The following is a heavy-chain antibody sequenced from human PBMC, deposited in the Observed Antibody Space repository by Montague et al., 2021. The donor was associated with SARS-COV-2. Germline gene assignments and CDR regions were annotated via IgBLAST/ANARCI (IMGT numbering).Heavy chain of an antibody. CDR2: INHSGST. Sequence: SETLSLTCAVYGGSFSGYYWSWIRQPPGKGLEWIGEINHSGSTNYNPSLKSRVTISVDTSKNQFSLKLSSVTAAGTAVYYCARGPRITMIVVVITDIWFDPWGQGTLVTVSS. V-gene: IGHV4-34*01. CDR3: ARGPRITMIVVVITDIWFDP. CDR1: GGSFSGYY. D-gene: IGHD3-22*01. J-gene: IGHJ5*02.